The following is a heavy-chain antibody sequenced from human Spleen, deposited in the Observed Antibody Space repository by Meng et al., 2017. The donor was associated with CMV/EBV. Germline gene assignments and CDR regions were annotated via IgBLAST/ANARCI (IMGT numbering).Heavy chain of an antibody. V-gene: IGHV3-30*02. CDR1: GFIFSNYG. Sequence: GGSLRLSCAASGFIFSNYGMHWVRQAPGKGLEWVAFIRYDGSDKYYADSVKGRFIVSRDQSKNTLYLQMDSLRAEDTAVYYCARSLVYCVSDFWGPGILVTVSS. CDR2: IRYDGSDK. CDR3: ARSLVYCVSDF. D-gene: IGHD2-21*01. J-gene: IGHJ4*02.